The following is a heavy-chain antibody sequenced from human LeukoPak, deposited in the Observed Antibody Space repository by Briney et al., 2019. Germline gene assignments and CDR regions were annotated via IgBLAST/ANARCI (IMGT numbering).Heavy chain of an antibody. CDR2: ISGSGGST. CDR3: AKRALLGFGELYYFDY. V-gene: IGHV3-23*01. CDR1: GFTFSDCA. Sequence: GGSLRLSCAASGFTFSDCAMTWVRQAPGKGLEWVSAISGSGGSTYYADSVKGRFTISRDNSKNTLYLQMNSLRAEDTAVYYCAKRALLGFGELYYFDYWGQGTLVTVSS. D-gene: IGHD3-10*01. J-gene: IGHJ4*02.